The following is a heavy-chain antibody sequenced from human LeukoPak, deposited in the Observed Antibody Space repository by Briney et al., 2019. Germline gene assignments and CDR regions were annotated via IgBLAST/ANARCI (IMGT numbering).Heavy chain of an antibody. Sequence: GASVKVSCKASGHTFTSYYMYWVRQAPGQGLEWMGIINPSGGSTSYAQKFQGRVTMTRDTSTSTVYMELSSLRSEDTAVYYCARSLRMDNWFDPWGQGTLVTVSS. CDR3: ARSLRMDNWFDP. CDR2: INPSGGST. CDR1: GHTFTSYY. D-gene: IGHD2-2*03. J-gene: IGHJ5*02. V-gene: IGHV1-46*01.